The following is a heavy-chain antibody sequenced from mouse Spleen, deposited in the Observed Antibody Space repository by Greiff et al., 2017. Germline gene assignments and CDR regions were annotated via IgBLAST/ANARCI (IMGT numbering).Heavy chain of an antibody. J-gene: IGHJ4*01. D-gene: IGHD2-3*01. CDR3: ARRDGYYVSYAMDY. V-gene: IGHV1-52*01. CDR1: GYTFTSYW. Sequence: QVQLQQPGAELVRPGSSVKLSCKASGYTFTSYWMHWVKQRPIQGLEWIGNIDPSDSETHYNQKFKDKATLTVDKSSSTAYMQLSSLTSEDSAVYYCARRDGYYVSYAMDYWGQGTSVTVSS. CDR2: IDPSDSET.